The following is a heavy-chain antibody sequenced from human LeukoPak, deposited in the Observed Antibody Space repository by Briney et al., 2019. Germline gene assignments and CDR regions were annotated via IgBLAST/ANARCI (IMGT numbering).Heavy chain of an antibody. J-gene: IGHJ3*02. CDR2: INPNSGGT. Sequence: ASVKVFCKASGYTFTGYYMHWVRQAPGQGLEWMGWINPNSGGTNYAQRFQGRVTMTRDTSISTAYMELSRLRSDDTAVYYCSRATRYSGSYRDAFDIWGQGTMVTVSS. V-gene: IGHV1-2*02. CDR3: SRATRYSGSYRDAFDI. CDR1: GYTFTGYY. D-gene: IGHD1-26*01.